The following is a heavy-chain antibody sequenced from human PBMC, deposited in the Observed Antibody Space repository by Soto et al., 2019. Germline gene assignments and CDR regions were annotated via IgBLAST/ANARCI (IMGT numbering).Heavy chain of an antibody. J-gene: IGHJ6*02. Sequence: ASVKVSCKASCYTFTRSGISWVRQAPGQGPEWKGWISSYNGDTNYAQTFQGRVTMTTDTSTSTAYMELRSLRSDDTAVYYCAREGVAPYYYYGMDVWGQGIPVTVSS. CDR1: CYTFTRSG. CDR3: AREGVAPYYYYGMDV. D-gene: IGHD5-12*01. CDR2: ISSYNGDT. V-gene: IGHV1-18*01.